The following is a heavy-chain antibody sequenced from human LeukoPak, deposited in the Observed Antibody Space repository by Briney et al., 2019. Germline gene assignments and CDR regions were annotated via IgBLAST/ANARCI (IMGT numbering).Heavy chain of an antibody. V-gene: IGHV4-39*01. CDR1: GGSISSSSYY. D-gene: IGHD3-22*01. Sequence: SETLSLTCTVSGGSISSSSYYWGWIRQPPGKGLEWIGSIYYSGSTYYNPSLKSRVTISVDTSKNQFSLKLSSVTAADTAVYYCARLIDYYDSSGYSNWFDPWGQGTLVTVSS. CDR2: IYYSGST. CDR3: ARLIDYYDSSGYSNWFDP. J-gene: IGHJ5*02.